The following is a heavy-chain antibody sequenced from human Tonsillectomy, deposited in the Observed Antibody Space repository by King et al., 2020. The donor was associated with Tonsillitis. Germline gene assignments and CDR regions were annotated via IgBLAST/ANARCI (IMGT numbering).Heavy chain of an antibody. D-gene: IGHD3-10*01. V-gene: IGHV4-61*02. CDR1: GGSISSGSYY. J-gene: IGHJ4*02. Sequence: QLQESGPGLVEPSQTLSLTCTVSGGSISSGSYYWSWIRQPAGKGLEWIGRIYIRVSTNYNPSLKSRCTMSVDTSKHQFSLKVTSVTAADTAVYYCARDRSGSGSYYSPFDYWGQGTLVTVSS. CDR2: IYIRVST. CDR3: ARDRSGSGSYYSPFDY.